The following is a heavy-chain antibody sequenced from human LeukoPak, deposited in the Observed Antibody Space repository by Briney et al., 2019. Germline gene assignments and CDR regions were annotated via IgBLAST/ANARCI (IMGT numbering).Heavy chain of an antibody. CDR2: INHSGST. CDR1: GGSFSGYY. CDR3: ARLPYYYDSSGYLEDY. D-gene: IGHD3-22*01. V-gene: IGHV4-34*01. Sequence: SETLSLTCAVYGGSFSGYYWSWIRQPPGKGLEWIGEINHSGSTNYNPSHKSRVTISVDTSKNQFSLKLSSVTAADTAVYYCARLPYYYDSSGYLEDYWGQGTLVTVSS. J-gene: IGHJ4*02.